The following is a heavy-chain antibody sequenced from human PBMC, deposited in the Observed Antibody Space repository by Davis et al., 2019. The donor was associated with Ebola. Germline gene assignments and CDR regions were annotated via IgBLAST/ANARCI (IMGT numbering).Heavy chain of an antibody. D-gene: IGHD1-26*01. CDR1: GFTFSSYG. V-gene: IGHV3-30*18. Sequence: GESLKISCAASGFTFSSYGMHWVRQAPGKGLEWVAVISYDGSNKYYADSVKGRFTISRDNSKNTLYLQMNSLRAEDTAVYYCAKSSGSYFDYWGQGTLVTVSS. CDR3: AKSSGSYFDY. CDR2: ISYDGSNK. J-gene: IGHJ4*02.